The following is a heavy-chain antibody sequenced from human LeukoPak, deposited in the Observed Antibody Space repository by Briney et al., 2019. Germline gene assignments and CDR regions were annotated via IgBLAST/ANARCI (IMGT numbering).Heavy chain of an antibody. V-gene: IGHV3-21*01. CDR1: GFTFSSYT. CDR3: ATDFYDST. D-gene: IGHD3-22*01. J-gene: IGHJ5*02. Sequence: PGGSLRLSCAASGFTFSSYTMHWIRQAPGKGLEWVSSISGSNSYIFYADSVKGRFTVSRDNAKDSLYLQMNSLRAEDTAVYYCATDFYDSTWGQGTLVTVSS. CDR2: ISGSNSYI.